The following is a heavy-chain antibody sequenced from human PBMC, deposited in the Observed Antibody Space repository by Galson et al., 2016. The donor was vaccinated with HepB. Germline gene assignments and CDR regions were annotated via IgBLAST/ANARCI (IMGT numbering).Heavy chain of an antibody. CDR1: GFTFSSYG. J-gene: IGHJ4*02. V-gene: IGHV3-23*01. D-gene: IGHD6-13*01. CDR3: AKGQQLAYFDY. CDR2: ISGSGGST. Sequence: SLRLSCAASGFTFSSYGFHWVRQAPDKGLEWVSSISGSGGSTNYADSVKGRFTISRDNSKNTLYLQMNSLRAEDTAVYYCAKGQQLAYFDYWGQGTLVTVSS.